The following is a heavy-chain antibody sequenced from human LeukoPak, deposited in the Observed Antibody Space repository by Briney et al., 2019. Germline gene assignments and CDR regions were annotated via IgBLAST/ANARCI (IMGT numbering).Heavy chain of an antibody. V-gene: IGHV1-2*02. CDR1: GYTFTGYF. Sequence: ASVKVSCTASGYTFTGYFIHWVRQAPGQGLEWIGWINPNSGGTNYAQKFQGRVTMTRDTSISTAYMELSRLRSDDTAVYYCAISDYGGKSPPLDYWGQGTLVTVSS. CDR3: AISDYGGKSPPLDY. J-gene: IGHJ4*02. D-gene: IGHD4-23*01. CDR2: INPNSGGT.